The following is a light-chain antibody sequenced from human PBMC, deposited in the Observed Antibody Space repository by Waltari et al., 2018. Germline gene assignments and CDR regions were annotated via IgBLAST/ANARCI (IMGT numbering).Light chain of an antibody. J-gene: IGKJ1*01. Sequence: DREVTQSPATLSLSPGERATLSCRASQNVSKNLAWYQQKPGQAPRLLIYGASTRPTDIPDRFTGSGSGTDFTLTINSLQSEDFGVYYYQSYTKWIWTFGRGTKVEI. CDR1: QNVSKN. CDR2: GAS. V-gene: IGKV3-15*01. CDR3: QSYTKWIWT.